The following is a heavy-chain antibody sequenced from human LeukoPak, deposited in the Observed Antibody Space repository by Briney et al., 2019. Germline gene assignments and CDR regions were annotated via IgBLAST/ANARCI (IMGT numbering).Heavy chain of an antibody. Sequence: GGSLRLSCAASGFTFSAHYMSWIRQAPGKGLEWVSYISNDGITINYADSVKGRFTVSRDNAKNSLYLQMNSLRVEDTAVYYCVRTARLPDYWGQGTLVTVSS. CDR3: VRTARLPDY. CDR2: ISNDGITI. D-gene: IGHD6-6*01. J-gene: IGHJ4*02. CDR1: GFTFSAHY. V-gene: IGHV3-11*04.